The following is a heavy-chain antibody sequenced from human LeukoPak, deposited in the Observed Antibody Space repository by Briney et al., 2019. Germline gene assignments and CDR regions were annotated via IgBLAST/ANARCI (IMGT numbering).Heavy chain of an antibody. Sequence: SETLSLTCTVSGGSISSHYWSWIRQPPGKGLEWIGYIYYSGSTNYNPSLKSRVTISVDTSKNQFSLKLSSVTAADTAVYYCARLVVGPRFDPWGQGTLVTVSS. J-gene: IGHJ5*02. V-gene: IGHV4-59*11. CDR3: ARLVVGPRFDP. D-gene: IGHD1-26*01. CDR2: IYYSGST. CDR1: GGSISSHY.